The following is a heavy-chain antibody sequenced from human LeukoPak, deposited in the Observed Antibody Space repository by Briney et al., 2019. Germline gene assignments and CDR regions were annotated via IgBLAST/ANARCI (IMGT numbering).Heavy chain of an antibody. CDR2: IYYSGST. CDR3: ARRATNWGSFDY. D-gene: IGHD7-27*01. V-gene: IGHV4-34*01. J-gene: IGHJ4*02. CDR1: AGSVSGYY. Sequence: PSETLSLTCAVYAGSVSGYYWSWIRQPPGKGLEWIGSIYYSGSTYYGPSLKSRATISVDTSKNHFSLKLSSVTAADTAVYYCARRATNWGSFDYWGQGNPVTVSS.